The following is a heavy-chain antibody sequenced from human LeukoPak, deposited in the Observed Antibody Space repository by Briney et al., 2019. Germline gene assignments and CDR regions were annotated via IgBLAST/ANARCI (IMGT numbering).Heavy chain of an antibody. Sequence: PSQTLSLTCTVSGGSISSGGYYWNWVRQPPGKGLEWIGYIYYSGSTNYNPSLKSRVTMSVDTSKNQISLKLSSVTAADTAVYYCARTGYFDNWGQGTLVTVSS. CDR1: GGSISSGGYY. CDR3: ARTGYFDN. V-gene: IGHV4-61*08. CDR2: IYYSGST. J-gene: IGHJ4*02. D-gene: IGHD1-14*01.